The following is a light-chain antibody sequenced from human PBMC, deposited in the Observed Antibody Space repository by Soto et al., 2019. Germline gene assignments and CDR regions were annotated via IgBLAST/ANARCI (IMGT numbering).Light chain of an antibody. Sequence: QSVLTQPPSVSGAPGQRVTISCTGSSSNIGAGYDVHWYQQLPGTAPKLLIYGNSNRPSGVPDRFSGSKSGTSASLAITGLQAKDEADYYCQSYDSSVSKVVFVGGTKLTVL. CDR2: GNS. CDR3: QSYDSSVSKVV. J-gene: IGLJ2*01. V-gene: IGLV1-40*01. CDR1: SSNIGAGYD.